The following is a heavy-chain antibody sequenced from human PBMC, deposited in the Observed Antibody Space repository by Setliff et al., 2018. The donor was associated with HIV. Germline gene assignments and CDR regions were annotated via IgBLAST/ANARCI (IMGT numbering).Heavy chain of an antibody. CDR2: INAGNDNT. V-gene: IGHV1-18*01. Sequence: ASVKVSCKPSGYTFTAYGLSWVRQAPGQRLEWMGCINAGNDNTKYSQNFQGRVTITKDTSASTVYMELSSLSSDDTAVYFCARARLQGIVTAVGPRDNCLDPWGQGTRVTVSS. D-gene: IGHD3-9*01. CDR3: ARARLQGIVTAVGPRDNCLDP. CDR1: GYTFTAYG. J-gene: IGHJ5*02.